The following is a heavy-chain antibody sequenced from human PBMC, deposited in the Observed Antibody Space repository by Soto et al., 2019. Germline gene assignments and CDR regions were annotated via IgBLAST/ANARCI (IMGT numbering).Heavy chain of an antibody. V-gene: IGHV3-33*01. Sequence: GGSLRLSCAASGVTFSRYGMHWVRQGAGKGLEWVAVIWYDGSNKYYADSVKGRFTISRDNSKNTLHLQMIRLRAEDTAVYYCARDEIPGITVSTYGMDVWGQGTTVTVSS. CDR2: IWYDGSNK. D-gene: IGHD6-19*01. CDR1: GVTFSRYG. CDR3: ARDEIPGITVSTYGMDV. J-gene: IGHJ6*02.